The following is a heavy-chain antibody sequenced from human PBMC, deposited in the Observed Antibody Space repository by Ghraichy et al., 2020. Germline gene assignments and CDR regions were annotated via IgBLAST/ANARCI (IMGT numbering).Heavy chain of an antibody. J-gene: IGHJ4*02. CDR1: GGSISSGGYY. V-gene: IGHV4-31*03. CDR2: IYYSGST. CDR3: ARVLTAMATGFDY. Sequence: SETLSLTCTVSGGSISSGGYYWSWIRQHPGKGLEWIGYIYYSGSTYYNPSLKSRVTISVDTSKNQFSLKLSSVTAADTAVYYCARVLTAMATGFDYWGQGTLVTVSS. D-gene: IGHD5-18*01.